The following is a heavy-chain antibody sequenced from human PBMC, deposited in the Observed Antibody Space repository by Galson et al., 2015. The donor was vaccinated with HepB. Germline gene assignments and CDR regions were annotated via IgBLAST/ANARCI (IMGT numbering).Heavy chain of an antibody. CDR1: GGTFSRHT. CDR2: IIPIFGSG. J-gene: IGHJ4*02. D-gene: IGHD3-22*01. V-gene: IGHV1-69*13. CDR3: ARQYDTSGYYPY. Sequence: SVKVSCKASGGTFSRHTISWLRQAPGQGLEGMGGIIPIFGSGNYAQKFRGRVTITADESKSTTCMELSSLRSEDTAVYYCARQYDTSGYYPYWGQGTLVTVSS.